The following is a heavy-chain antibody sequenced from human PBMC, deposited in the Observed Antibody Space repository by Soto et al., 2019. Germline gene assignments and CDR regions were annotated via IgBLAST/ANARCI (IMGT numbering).Heavy chain of an antibody. CDR1: SGSISSSDYT. D-gene: IGHD2-2*01. J-gene: IGHJ6*02. CDR2: IYYSGKT. CDR3: ARLQGYCIRSSCTGYYAMDV. Sequence: SSDTLSLTSTISSGSISSSDYTWGWIRQPPGKGLEWIGSIYYSGKTYYNPSLNSRITVSVDTSKNQFSLNLSSVTAADTAVYYCARLQGYCIRSSCTGYYAMDVWGQGTTVT. V-gene: IGHV4-39*01.